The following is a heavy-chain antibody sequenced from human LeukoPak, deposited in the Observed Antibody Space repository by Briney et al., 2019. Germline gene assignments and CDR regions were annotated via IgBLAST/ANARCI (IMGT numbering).Heavy chain of an antibody. D-gene: IGHD1-14*01. J-gene: IGHJ5*02. V-gene: IGHV1-8*01. CDR2: VHPNSGNA. Sequence: GASVKVSCKTSGYTFATYEINWVRQAAGQGLEWMGWVHPNSGNADYAQKFRGRVTMTRNTSISTAYMELSSLRSEDTAVYYCSRGPRNDPWGQGTLVTVSS. CDR3: SRGPRNDP. CDR1: GYTFATYE.